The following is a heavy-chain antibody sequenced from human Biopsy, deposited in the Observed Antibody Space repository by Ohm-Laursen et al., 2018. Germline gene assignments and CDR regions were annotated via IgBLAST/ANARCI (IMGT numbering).Heavy chain of an antibody. CDR2: IYYSGST. J-gene: IGHJ4*02. D-gene: IGHD2/OR15-2a*01. Sequence: TLSLTCTVSRGSISSYYWNWIRQPPGKGLEWIGYIYYSGSTNYNPSLKSRATISIDTSKNQFSLNMSSVTAADTAVYYCARGMRTTGWPYFDYWGQGILVTVSS. CDR1: RGSISSYY. V-gene: IGHV4-59*01. CDR3: ARGMRTTGWPYFDY.